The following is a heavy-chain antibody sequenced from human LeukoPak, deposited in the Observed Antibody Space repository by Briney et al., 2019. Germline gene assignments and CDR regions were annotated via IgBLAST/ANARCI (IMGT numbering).Heavy chain of an antibody. V-gene: IGHV3-30*03. CDR3: ARGAQADGY. CDR1: GFTFSNYG. Sequence: GRSLRLSCAASGFTFSNYGMHWVRQAPGKGLEWVAVISYDGSMKYYADSVKGRFTISRDNSKNTLYLQMNSLRAEDTAVYYCARGAQADGYWGQGTLVTVSS. CDR2: ISYDGSMK. D-gene: IGHD5-24*01. J-gene: IGHJ4*02.